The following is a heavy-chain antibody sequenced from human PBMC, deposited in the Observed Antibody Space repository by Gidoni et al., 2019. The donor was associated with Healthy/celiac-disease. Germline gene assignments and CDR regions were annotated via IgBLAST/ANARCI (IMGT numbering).Heavy chain of an antibody. D-gene: IGHD6-19*01. V-gene: IGHV1-69*06. J-gene: IGHJ6*02. Sequence: QVQLVQYGAAVKKPGSSVKVSCQASGATFSSYAISWVRQAPGPGLEWMGGIIPIFGTANYAQKFQGRVTIPADKSTSTAYMELSSLRSEDTAVYYCARDSSGWELYGMDVWGQGTTVTVSS. CDR2: IIPIFGTA. CDR3: ARDSSGWELYGMDV. CDR1: GATFSSYA.